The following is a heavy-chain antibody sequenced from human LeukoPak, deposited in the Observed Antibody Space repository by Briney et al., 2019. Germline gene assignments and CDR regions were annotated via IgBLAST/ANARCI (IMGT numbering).Heavy chain of an antibody. CDR1: GGSISSYY. J-gene: IGHJ6*03. Sequence: SETLSLTCTVSGGSISSYYWSWIRQPPGKGLEWIGYIYYSGSTNYNPSLKSRVTISVDTSKNQFSLKLSSVTAADTAVYYCARGSIQLWLTNYYYYMDVWGKGTTVTVSS. CDR2: IYYSGST. V-gene: IGHV4-59*01. D-gene: IGHD5-18*01. CDR3: ARGSIQLWLTNYYYYMDV.